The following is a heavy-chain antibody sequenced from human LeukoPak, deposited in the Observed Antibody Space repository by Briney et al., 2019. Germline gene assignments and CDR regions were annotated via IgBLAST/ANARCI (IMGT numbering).Heavy chain of an antibody. V-gene: IGHV4-39*07. CDR1: GGSISSSSYY. Sequence: SETLSLTCTVSGGSISSSSYYWGWICQPPGKGLEWIGSIYYSGSTYYNPSLKSRVTISVDTSKNQFSLKLSSVTAADTAVYYCAREGAEVPTRGNVDYWGQGTLVTVSS. CDR2: IYYSGST. CDR3: AREGAEVPTRGNVDY. J-gene: IGHJ4*02. D-gene: IGHD1-26*01.